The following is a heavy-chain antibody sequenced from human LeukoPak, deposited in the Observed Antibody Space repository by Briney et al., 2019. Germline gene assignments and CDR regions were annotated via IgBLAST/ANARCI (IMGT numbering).Heavy chain of an antibody. Sequence: GASVKVSCKASGYTFTIYGISWVRQAPGQGLEWMGWISAYNGNTNYAQKLQGRVTMTTDTSTSTAYMELRSLRSDDTAVYYCARDSRLNYYDSSGYYPFDYWGQGTLVTVSS. D-gene: IGHD3-22*01. CDR1: GYTFTIYG. V-gene: IGHV1-18*01. CDR2: ISAYNGNT. J-gene: IGHJ4*02. CDR3: ARDSRLNYYDSSGYYPFDY.